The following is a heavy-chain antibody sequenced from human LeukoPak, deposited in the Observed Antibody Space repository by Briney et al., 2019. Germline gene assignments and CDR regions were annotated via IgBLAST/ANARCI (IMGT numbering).Heavy chain of an antibody. D-gene: IGHD3-10*01. V-gene: IGHV1-69*13. CDR2: IIPIFGTA. CDR3: ARDLRVPGRKGGAFDI. J-gene: IGHJ3*02. Sequence: ASVKVSCKASGGTFSSYAISWVRQAPGQGLEWMGGIIPIFGTANYAQKFQGRVTITADESTSTAYMELSSLRSEDTAVYYCARDLRVPGRKGGAFDIWGQGTMVTVSS. CDR1: GGTFSSYA.